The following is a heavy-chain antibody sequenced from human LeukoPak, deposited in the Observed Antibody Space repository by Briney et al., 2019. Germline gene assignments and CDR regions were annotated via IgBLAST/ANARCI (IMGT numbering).Heavy chain of an antibody. CDR1: GGSISSYY. D-gene: IGHD4-17*01. CDR2: IYYSGST. V-gene: IGHV4-59*01. CDR3: ARAGYGDFDY. J-gene: IGHJ4*02. Sequence: KTSETVSLTCTVSGGSISSYYWSWIRQPPGKGLEWIGYIYYSGSTNYNPSLKSRVTISVDTSKSQFSLKLSSVTAADTAVYYCARAGYGDFDYWGQGTLVTVSS.